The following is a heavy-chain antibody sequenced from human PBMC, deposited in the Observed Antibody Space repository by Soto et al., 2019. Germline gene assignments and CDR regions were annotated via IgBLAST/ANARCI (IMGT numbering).Heavy chain of an antibody. D-gene: IGHD1-26*01. CDR3: ASYIEGGGGRGY. J-gene: IGHJ4*02. V-gene: IGHV4-59*01. Sequence: QVQLQESGPGLVKPSETLSLTCTVSGGSITGYHWSWIRQPPGKGLEWIGYTHGSGITNYNPSLQSRVNISVDTSKNHFSLKLSSVTASDTAVYYCASYIEGGGGRGYWGQGHLLTVSS. CDR1: GGSITGYH. CDR2: THGSGIT.